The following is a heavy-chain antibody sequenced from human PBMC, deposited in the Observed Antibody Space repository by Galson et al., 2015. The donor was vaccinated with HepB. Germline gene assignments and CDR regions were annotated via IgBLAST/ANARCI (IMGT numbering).Heavy chain of an antibody. D-gene: IGHD3-9*01. V-gene: IGHV1-18*04. Sequence: QSGAEVKKPGESLKISCKASGYTFTSYGISWVRLAPGQGLEWMGRISTDNGNTNYAQKFQGRVTMTTDTSTSTAYMELRSLRSDDTAVYYCARRVYFDSGGGAFDIWGQGTMVTVSS. CDR1: GYTFTSYG. CDR2: ISTDNGNT. CDR3: ARRVYFDSGGGAFDI. J-gene: IGHJ3*02.